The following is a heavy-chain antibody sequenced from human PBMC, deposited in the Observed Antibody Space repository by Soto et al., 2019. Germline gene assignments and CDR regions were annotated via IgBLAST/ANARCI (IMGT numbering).Heavy chain of an antibody. J-gene: IGHJ6*02. D-gene: IGHD1-1*01. V-gene: IGHV3-11*06. CDR2: ISTRSTYT. Sequence: QVLLVESGGGLVKAGGSLRLSCAASGFIFSDYYMSWVRQTPGKGLVWVSYISTRSTYTNYADSVKGRFTISRDNTKNSLYLQMDRLRVEATAVYYCARDLAWKRGKVGRYYYGMDVWGQGTTVTVSS. CDR3: ARDLAWKRGKVGRYYYGMDV. CDR1: GFIFSDYY.